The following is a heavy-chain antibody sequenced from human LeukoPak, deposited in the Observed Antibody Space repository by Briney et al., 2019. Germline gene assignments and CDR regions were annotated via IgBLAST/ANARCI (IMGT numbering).Heavy chain of an antibody. V-gene: IGHV1-69*13. CDR3: ARAVFGIDDFWSGYYTDYYYYYMDV. D-gene: IGHD3-3*01. Sequence: SVKVSCKASGGTFSSYAISWVRQAPGQGLEWMGGIIPIFGTANYAQKFQGRVTITADESTSTAYMELSILRSEDTAVYYCARAVFGIDDFWSGYYTDYYYYYMDVWGKGTTVTVSS. CDR1: GGTFSSYA. CDR2: IIPIFGTA. J-gene: IGHJ6*03.